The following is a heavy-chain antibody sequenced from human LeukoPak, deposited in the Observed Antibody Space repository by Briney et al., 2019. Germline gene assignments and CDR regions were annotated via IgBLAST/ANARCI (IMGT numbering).Heavy chain of an antibody. CDR1: GVSISSGRYN. CDR2: LYYSGST. V-gene: IGHV4-39*01. Sequence: PSEALSLTCTVSGVSISSGRYNSGGRPQPPGKGLGWVVSLYYSGSTYYNPSLKSRVTISVDTSRNQFSLKLRSVTAADTAVYYCAGLGYCSSTSCPPDYWGQGALVTVSS. J-gene: IGHJ4*02. D-gene: IGHD2-2*01. CDR3: AGLGYCSSTSCPPDY.